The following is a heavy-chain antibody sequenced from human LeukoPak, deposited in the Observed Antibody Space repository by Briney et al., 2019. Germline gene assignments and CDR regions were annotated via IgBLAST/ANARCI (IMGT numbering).Heavy chain of an antibody. J-gene: IGHJ3*02. V-gene: IGHV4-61*08. Sequence: SETLSLTCTVSGGSVSSGGYYWSWIRQHPGKGLEWIGYIYYSGSTYYNPSLKSRVSISVDTSKNQLSLKVSSVTAADTAVYYCAGDYGDYEGTSDIWGQGTLVTVSS. CDR3: AGDYGDYEGTSDI. CDR1: GGSVSSGGYY. CDR2: IYYSGST. D-gene: IGHD4-17*01.